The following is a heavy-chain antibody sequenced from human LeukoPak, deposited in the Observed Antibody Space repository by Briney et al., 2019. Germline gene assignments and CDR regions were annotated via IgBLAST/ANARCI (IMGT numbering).Heavy chain of an antibody. CDR1: GGSISSYY. Sequence: PSETLSLTCTVSGGSISSYYWSWIRQPPGKGLEWIGSIYYSGSTYYNPSLKSRVTISVDTSKNQFSLKLSSVTAADTAVYYCASLVTRFGYWGQGTLVTVSS. V-gene: IGHV4-39*01. D-gene: IGHD3-16*01. CDR3: ASLVTRFGY. J-gene: IGHJ4*02. CDR2: IYYSGST.